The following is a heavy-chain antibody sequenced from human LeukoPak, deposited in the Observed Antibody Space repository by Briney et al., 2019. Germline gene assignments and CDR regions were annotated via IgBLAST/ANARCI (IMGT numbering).Heavy chain of an antibody. V-gene: IGHV4-34*01. Sequence: PSETLSLTCAVYGGSFSGYYWSWIRQPPGKGLEWVGEINHSGSTNYNPSVKSRVTISVDTSKNQFSLKLSPVTAADTAVYYCARAHSSSAPDYWGQGTLVTVSS. CDR1: GGSFSGYY. CDR2: INHSGST. D-gene: IGHD6-25*01. J-gene: IGHJ4*02. CDR3: ARAHSSSAPDY.